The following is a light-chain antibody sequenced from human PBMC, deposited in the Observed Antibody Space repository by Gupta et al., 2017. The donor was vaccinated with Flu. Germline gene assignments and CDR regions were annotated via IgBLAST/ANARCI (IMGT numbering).Light chain of an antibody. Sequence: PSTLSASVGDRVTILCRARTSISPFLAWYQQKPGPAPKLLLSKASSLENFFPSRFSGSGSETQFTLTISSLQPEDFATYYCQQYVGFLWTFGQVPPVEIK. CDR3: QQYVGFLWT. V-gene: IGKV1-5*03. J-gene: IGKJ1*01. CDR1: TSISPF. CDR2: KAS.